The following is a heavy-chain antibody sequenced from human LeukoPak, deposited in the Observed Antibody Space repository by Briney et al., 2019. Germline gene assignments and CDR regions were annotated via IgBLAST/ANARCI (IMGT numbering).Heavy chain of an antibody. V-gene: IGHV3-23*01. CDR2: ISGSGAST. J-gene: IGHJ3*02. CDR3: AKGYDSSGYYYLQAFDM. CDR1: GFTFSTHA. D-gene: IGHD3-22*01. Sequence: PGGSLRLSCAASGFTFSTHAMNWVRQAPGKGLEWVSAISGSGASTYYADSVKGRFTISRDNSKNTLYLQMNSLRAEDTAVYYCAKGYDSSGYYYLQAFDMWGQGTMATVSS.